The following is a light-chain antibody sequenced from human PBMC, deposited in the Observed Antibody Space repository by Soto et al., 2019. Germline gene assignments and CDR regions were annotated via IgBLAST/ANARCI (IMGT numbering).Light chain of an antibody. V-gene: IGKV3D-15*01. CDR2: GAS. J-gene: IGKJ3*01. Sequence: EIMMTQSPATLSVSPGERVTLSGRATETISSNLAWYQQRPGQAPSLLIYGASIRATGVPARFSGSGSGSEFTLTISSLQSDDFGIYYCQHFKNWPPTVTFGPGTKVDLK. CDR1: ETISSN. CDR3: QHFKNWPPTVT.